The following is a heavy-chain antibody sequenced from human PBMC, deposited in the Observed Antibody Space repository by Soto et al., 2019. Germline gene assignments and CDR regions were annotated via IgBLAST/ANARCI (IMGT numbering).Heavy chain of an antibody. V-gene: IGHV1-8*01. CDR3: ARVAVAARPRWYNWFDP. CDR2: MNPNSGET. D-gene: IGHD2-15*01. Sequence: QEQLVQSGAEVKKPGASVKVSCKTSGYTFTDYDINWVRQATGQGLEWIGWMNPNSGETGYTQKFQRRVTRTRSASLSTAYLELSSLRSEDTAVYYCARVAVAARPRWYNWFDPWGQGTLVTVSS. J-gene: IGHJ5*02. CDR1: GYTFTDYD.